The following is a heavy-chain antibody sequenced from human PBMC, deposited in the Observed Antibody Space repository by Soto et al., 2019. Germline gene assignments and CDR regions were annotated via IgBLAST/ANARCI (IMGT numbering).Heavy chain of an antibody. J-gene: IGHJ4*02. CDR2: IKQDGSEK. V-gene: IGHV3-7*01. D-gene: IGHD1-1*01. CDR3: ARDFENWNDVYDY. Sequence: GGSLRLSCAASGFTFSSYWMSWVRQAPGKGLEWVANIKQDGSEKYYVDSVKGRFTISRDNAKNSLYLQMNSLRAEDTAVYYCARDFENWNDVYDYWGQGTLVTVSS. CDR1: GFTFSSYW.